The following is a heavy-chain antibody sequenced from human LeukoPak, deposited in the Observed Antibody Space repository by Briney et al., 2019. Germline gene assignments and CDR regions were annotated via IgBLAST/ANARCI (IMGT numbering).Heavy chain of an antibody. CDR3: ARDATMVPLYYYYYMDV. V-gene: IGHV3-23*01. D-gene: IGHD3-10*01. CDR1: GFTFSSQT. CDR2: ISGSGGST. Sequence: GGSLRLSCAASGFTFSSQTMSWVRQAPGKGLEWVSAISGSGGSTYYADSVKGRFTISRDNAKNSLYLQMNSLRAEDTAVYYCARDATMVPLYYYYYMDVWGKGTTVTVSS. J-gene: IGHJ6*03.